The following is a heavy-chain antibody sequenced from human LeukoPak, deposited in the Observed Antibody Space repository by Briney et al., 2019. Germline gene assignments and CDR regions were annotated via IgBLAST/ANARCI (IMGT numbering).Heavy chain of an antibody. CDR3: ARAVPAAIRTYYYYYYYMDV. J-gene: IGHJ6*03. D-gene: IGHD2-2*01. Sequence: SETLSLTCTVSGGSISSYYWSWIRQPAGKGLEWIGRIYTSGSTNYNPSLKSRVTISVDTSKNQFSLKLSSVTAADTAVYYCARAVPAAIRTYYYYYYYMDVWGKGTTVTISS. V-gene: IGHV4-4*07. CDR1: GGSISSYY. CDR2: IYTSGST.